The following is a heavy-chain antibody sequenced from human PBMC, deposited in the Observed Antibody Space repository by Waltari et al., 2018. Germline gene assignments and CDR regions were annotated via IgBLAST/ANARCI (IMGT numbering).Heavy chain of an antibody. CDR3: ARNRRDFWSGYYTRYYYYYMDV. J-gene: IGHJ6*03. CDR2: IYYRGST. CDR1: GGSISSYY. D-gene: IGHD3-3*01. Sequence: QVQLQESGPGLVKPSETLSLTCTVSGGSISSYYWSWIRQPPGKGLEWIGYIYYRGSTNYNPSLKSRVTISVDTSKNQFSLKLSSVTAADTAVYYCARNRRDFWSGYYTRYYYYYMDVWGKGTTVTISS. V-gene: IGHV4-59*01.